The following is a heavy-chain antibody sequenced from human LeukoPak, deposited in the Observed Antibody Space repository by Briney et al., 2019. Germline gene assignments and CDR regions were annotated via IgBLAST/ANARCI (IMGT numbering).Heavy chain of an antibody. D-gene: IGHD3-3*01. CDR1: GGSVSSGGYY. J-gene: IGHJ6*02. CDR2: IYYSGST. CDR3: ARDYDFWSGQNNYGMDV. Sequence: PSETLSLTCTVSGGSVSSGGYYWSWIRQPPGKGLEWIGYIYYSGSTNYNPSLKSRVTISVDTSKNQFSLKLSSVTAADTAVYYCARDYDFWSGQNNYGMDVWGQGTTVTVSS. V-gene: IGHV4-61*08.